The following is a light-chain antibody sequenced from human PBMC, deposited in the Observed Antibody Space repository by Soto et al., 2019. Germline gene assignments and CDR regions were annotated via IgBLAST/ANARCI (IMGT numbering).Light chain of an antibody. CDR1: QSVTSNY. Sequence: EIVLTQSPGTLCLSPGERATLSCRSSQSVTSNYLAWYQQKPGQAPRILIFAASNRATGTPDRFSGSGSGTDFTLTISRLEPEDFAVYFCQQYDNLSWTVGQGTKVEIK. V-gene: IGKV3-20*01. J-gene: IGKJ1*01. CDR2: AAS. CDR3: QQYDNLSWT.